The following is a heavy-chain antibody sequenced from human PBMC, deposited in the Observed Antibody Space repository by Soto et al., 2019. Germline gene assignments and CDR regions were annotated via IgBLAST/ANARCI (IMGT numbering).Heavy chain of an antibody. CDR1: GGSISSGDYS. CDR2: IYYSGST. J-gene: IGHJ4*02. CDR3: ARAHVDTALAFDY. V-gene: IGHV4-30-4*01. D-gene: IGHD5-18*01. Sequence: PSGTLSLTCTVSGGSISSGDYSGSWIRQPPGKGLEWIGYIYYSGSTYYNPSLKSRVTISVDTPKNQFSLKLSSVTAADTAVYYCARAHVDTALAFDYWGQGTLVTVSS.